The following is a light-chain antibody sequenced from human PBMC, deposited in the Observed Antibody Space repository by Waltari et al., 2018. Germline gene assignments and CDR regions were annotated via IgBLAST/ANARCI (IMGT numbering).Light chain of an antibody. CDR2: KAS. J-gene: IGKJ3*01. Sequence: DIRMTQFPSTLSASVGDRVTITCRASQSINTWLAWYQQRPGKAPKVLIYKASTLESGVPSMFSGSVSGTEFTLTISSLQPDDFATYYCQQYDSYLFTFGPGTTVDVK. CDR3: QQYDSYLFT. CDR1: QSINTW. V-gene: IGKV1-5*03.